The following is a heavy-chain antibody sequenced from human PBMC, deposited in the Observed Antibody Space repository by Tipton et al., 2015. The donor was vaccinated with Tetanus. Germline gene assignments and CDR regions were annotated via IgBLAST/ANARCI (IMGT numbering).Heavy chain of an antibody. CDR3: ARAHCTNGVCNFDF. D-gene: IGHD2-8*01. CDR2: IYPGDSDT. Sequence: QLVQSGGEVKKPGESLKISCKGSGYIFTSYWIGWVRQKPGKGLEWMGIIYPGDSDTRYSPSFQGQVTISVDKPINTAYLQWSSLKASDTSVFYCARAHCTNGVCNFDFWGQGALVTVAS. CDR1: GYIFTSYW. J-gene: IGHJ4*02. V-gene: IGHV5-51*01.